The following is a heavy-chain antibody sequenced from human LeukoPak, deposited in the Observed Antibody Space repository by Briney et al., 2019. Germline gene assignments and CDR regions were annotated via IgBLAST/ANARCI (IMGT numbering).Heavy chain of an antibody. Sequence: GASVKVSCKASVYTFTGYYMHWVRQAPGQGLEWMGWINPNSGGTNYAQKFQGRVTMTRDTSISTAYMELSRLRSDDTAVYYCARDPGPISYYYYYMDVWGKGTTVTVSS. J-gene: IGHJ6*03. CDR1: VYTFTGYY. CDR2: INPNSGGT. D-gene: IGHD1-14*01. V-gene: IGHV1-2*02. CDR3: ARDPGPISYYYYYMDV.